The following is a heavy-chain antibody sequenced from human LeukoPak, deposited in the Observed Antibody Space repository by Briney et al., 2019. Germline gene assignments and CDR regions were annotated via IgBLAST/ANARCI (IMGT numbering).Heavy chain of an antibody. Sequence: PGGSLRLSCAASGFTFSTYWMHWVRQTPGKGLVWVSRVSPDGSTTYYADSVKGRFTISRDNAKNTLYLQMTSLRAEDTAVYYCAKYYNSGTYSLDYWGQGTLVTVSS. J-gene: IGHJ4*02. CDR3: AKYYNSGTYSLDY. V-gene: IGHV3-74*01. CDR1: GFTFSTYW. D-gene: IGHD3-10*01. CDR2: VSPDGSTT.